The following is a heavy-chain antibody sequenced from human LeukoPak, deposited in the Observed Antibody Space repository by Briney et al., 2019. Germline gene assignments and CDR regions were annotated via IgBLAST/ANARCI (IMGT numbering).Heavy chain of an antibody. V-gene: IGHV1-2*02. CDR2: IHPGTGDT. CDR1: GHTFTTYY. J-gene: IGHJ4*02. D-gene: IGHD1-1*01. Sequence: ASVKVSCKASGHTFTTYYIHWVRQAPGQGLEWMGWIHPGTGDTNYAQKFQDSGTVTRDTSIATAYMDLIRLTSDDTAVYYCASYASGYNWLRVWGQGTLVTVSS. CDR3: ASYASGYNWLRV.